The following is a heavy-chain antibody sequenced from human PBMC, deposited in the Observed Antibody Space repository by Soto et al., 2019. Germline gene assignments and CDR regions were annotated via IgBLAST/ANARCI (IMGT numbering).Heavy chain of an antibody. J-gene: IGHJ6*02. CDR3: ARDKYYDFWSNPLDVPYYYGMDV. V-gene: IGHV3-11*01. CDR1: GFTFSDHY. Sequence: LGGSLRLSCAASGFTFSDHYMSWIRQAPGKGLEWVSYIGSSGSTTYYADSVKGRFTISRDNAKNSLYLEMNSLRAEDTAVYYCARDKYYDFWSNPLDVPYYYGMDVWGQGTTVTVSS. CDR2: IGSSGSTT. D-gene: IGHD3-3*01.